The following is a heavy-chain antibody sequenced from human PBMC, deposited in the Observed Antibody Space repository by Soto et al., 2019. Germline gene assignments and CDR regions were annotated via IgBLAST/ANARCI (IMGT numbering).Heavy chain of an antibody. D-gene: IGHD2-2*01. CDR3: ARRGIGVVPVASGYGWGMDV. CDR1: GGSISSSNYY. Sequence: QLQLQESGPGLVKPSETLSLTCTVSGGSISSSNYYWGWIRQPPGKGLEWIGTISYSGTSYYNPSLKSRVIISVDTSKNQFSLKVTSVTAADTAVYYCARRGIGVVPVASGYGWGMDVWGQGTTVTVSS. J-gene: IGHJ6*02. V-gene: IGHV4-39*01. CDR2: ISYSGTS.